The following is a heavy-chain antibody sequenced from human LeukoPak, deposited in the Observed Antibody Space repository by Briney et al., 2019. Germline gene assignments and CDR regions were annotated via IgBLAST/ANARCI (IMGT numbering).Heavy chain of an antibody. CDR1: GGSFSGYY. V-gene: IGHV4-34*01. CDR3: ARDSDILNGYYISAY. Sequence: PSETLSLTCAVYGGSFSGYYWSWIRQPPGKGLEWIGEINHSGSTNYNPSLKSRVTISVDTSKNQFSLKLSSVTAADTAVYYCARDSDILNGYYISAYWGQGTLVTVSS. J-gene: IGHJ4*02. CDR2: INHSGST. D-gene: IGHD3-9*01.